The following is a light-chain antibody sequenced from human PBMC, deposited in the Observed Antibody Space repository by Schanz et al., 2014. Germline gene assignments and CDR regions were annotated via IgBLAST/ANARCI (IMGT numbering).Light chain of an antibody. V-gene: IGLV3-25*03. Sequence: SYELTQPPSVSVSPGQTARITCSGDALPKQYAYWYQQKAGQAPVLVIYKDSERPSGIPERFSGSSSGTTVTLTISGVQAEDEADYYCQSADSSGTYPVVFGGGTKVTVL. CDR2: KDS. CDR1: ALPKQY. CDR3: QSADSSGTYPVV. J-gene: IGLJ2*01.